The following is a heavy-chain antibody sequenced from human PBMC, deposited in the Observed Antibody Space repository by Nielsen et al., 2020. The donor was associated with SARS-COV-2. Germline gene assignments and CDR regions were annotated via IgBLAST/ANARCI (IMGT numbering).Heavy chain of an antibody. Sequence: TLSLTCTVSGGSISGSYWSWIRQPPGKALEWLARIDWDADKFYSTSLKTRLTISKDTSKNQVVLTMTNMDPVDTATYYCARTRSNMAAGPLDYWGQGTLVTVSS. CDR2: IDWDADK. J-gene: IGHJ4*02. V-gene: IGHV2-70*16. CDR3: ARTRSNMAAGPLDY. CDR1: GGSISGSY. D-gene: IGHD6-13*01.